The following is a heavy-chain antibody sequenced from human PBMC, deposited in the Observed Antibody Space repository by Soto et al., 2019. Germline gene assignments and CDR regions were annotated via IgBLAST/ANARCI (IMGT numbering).Heavy chain of an antibody. Sequence: SETLSLTCTVSGGSISSYYWSWIRQPPGKGLEWIGYIYYSGSTNYNPSLKSRVSISVDSSKNQFSLQLSSVTAADTAVYFCARYPRLDCWGQGTLVTVSS. CDR1: GGSISSYY. CDR3: ARYPRLDC. V-gene: IGHV4-59*08. CDR2: IYYSGST. J-gene: IGHJ4*02.